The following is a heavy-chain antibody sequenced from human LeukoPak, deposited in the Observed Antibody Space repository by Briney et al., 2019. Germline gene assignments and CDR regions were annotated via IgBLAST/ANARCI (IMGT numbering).Heavy chain of an antibody. CDR3: AKDRANAGYFDY. CDR2: ISGSGGST. V-gene: IGHV3-23*01. Sequence: GGSLRLSCAASGFTFSSYAMSWVRQAPGKGLESVSAISGSGGSTYYADSVKGRFTISRDNSKNTLYLQMNSLRAEDTAVYYCAKDRANAGYFDYWGQGTLVTVSS. D-gene: IGHD1-1*01. J-gene: IGHJ4*02. CDR1: GFTFSSYA.